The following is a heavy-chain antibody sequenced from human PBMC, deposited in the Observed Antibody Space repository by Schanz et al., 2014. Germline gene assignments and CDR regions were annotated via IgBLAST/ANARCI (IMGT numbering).Heavy chain of an antibody. J-gene: IGHJ4*02. CDR3: VSSGSYSSYAF. D-gene: IGHD3-10*01. CDR2: ISTSGTYM. CDR1: GFTFSSYA. Sequence: EVQLVQSGGGLVQPGGSLRLSCAASGFTFSSYAMSWVRQAPGKGLEWVSSISTSGTYMYIADSLKGRFTISRDNAKNSLYLQMNSLRAEDTAVYHCVSSGSYSSYAFWGQGTLVTVSS. V-gene: IGHV3-21*01.